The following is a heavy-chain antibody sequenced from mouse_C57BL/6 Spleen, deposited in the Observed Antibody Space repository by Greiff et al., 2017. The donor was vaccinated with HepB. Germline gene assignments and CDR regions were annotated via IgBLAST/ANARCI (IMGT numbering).Heavy chain of an antibody. V-gene: IGHV1-82*01. CDR2: IYPGDGGT. CDR3: ARSRSNYDAMDY. D-gene: IGHD2-5*01. Sequence: VQLQQSGPELVKPGASVKISCKASGYAFSSSWMNWVKQRPGKGLEWIGRIYPGDGGTNYNGKFKGKATLTADKSSSTAYMQLSSLASEDSAVYFCARSRSNYDAMDYWGQGTSVTVSS. CDR1: GYAFSSSW. J-gene: IGHJ4*01.